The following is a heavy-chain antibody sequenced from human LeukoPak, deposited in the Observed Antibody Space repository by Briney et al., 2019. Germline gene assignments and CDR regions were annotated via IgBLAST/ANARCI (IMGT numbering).Heavy chain of an antibody. V-gene: IGHV4-31*03. CDR1: GGSISSGDYY. Sequence: SETLSLTCTVSGGSISSGDYYWSWIRQPPGKGLEWIGYIYYSGSTYYNPSLKSRVTISVDTSKNQFSLKLSSVTAADTAVYYCARPELDYVEAFDIWGQGTMVTVSS. CDR3: ARPELDYVEAFDI. D-gene: IGHD4-17*01. J-gene: IGHJ3*02. CDR2: IYYSGST.